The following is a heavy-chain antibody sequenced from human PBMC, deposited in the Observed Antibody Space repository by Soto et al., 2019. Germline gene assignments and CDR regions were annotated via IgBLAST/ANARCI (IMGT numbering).Heavy chain of an antibody. J-gene: IGHJ6*03. CDR3: ARAAWGSYRPWNYYYYYMDV. CDR1: GGSISSYY. CDR2: IYYSGST. Sequence: PSETLSLTCTVSGGSISSYYWSWIRQPPGRGLEWIGYIYYSGSTNYNPPLKSRVTISVDTSKNQFSLKLSSVTAADTAVYYCARAAWGSYRPWNYYYYYMDVWGKGTTVTVSS. V-gene: IGHV4-59*01. D-gene: IGHD3-16*02.